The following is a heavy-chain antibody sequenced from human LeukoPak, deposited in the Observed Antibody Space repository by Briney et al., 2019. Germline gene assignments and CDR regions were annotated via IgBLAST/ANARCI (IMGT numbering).Heavy chain of an antibody. CDR2: INHMGGT. Sequence: PSGTLSLSCAMYGGSFSGYYWSWSRQPPGEGRGWRGEINHMGGTKYNPPPKSRVAISVDTSKNQFSLKLSSVTAADPAVYYCPRRHSSWSFSPLRRNWFDPWGQGTLVTVSS. CDR1: GGSFSGYY. CDR3: PRRHSSWSFSPLRRNWFDP. J-gene: IGHJ5*02. D-gene: IGHD6-13*01. V-gene: IGHV4-34*01.